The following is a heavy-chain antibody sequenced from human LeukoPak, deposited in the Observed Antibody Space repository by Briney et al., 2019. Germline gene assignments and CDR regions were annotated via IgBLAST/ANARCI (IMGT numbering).Heavy chain of an antibody. CDR2: FSGSGGST. CDR1: GFPFSASA. D-gene: IGHD6-13*01. CDR3: AKLIAAVGIPYYYYGMDV. Sequence: GGSLRLSCAASGFPFSASAMTWVRQAPGKGLEWVSGFSGSGGSTYFADSVKGRFTISRDNSKNTLYLQMNSLRAEDTAVYYCAKLIAAVGIPYYYYGMDVWGQGTTVTVSS. V-gene: IGHV3-23*01. J-gene: IGHJ6*02.